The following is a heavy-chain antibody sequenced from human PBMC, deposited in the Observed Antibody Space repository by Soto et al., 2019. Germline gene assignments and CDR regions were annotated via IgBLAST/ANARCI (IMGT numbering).Heavy chain of an antibody. CDR3: ASLTLDQNSSGYHVFDY. CDR1: GYSFNTYW. CDR2: INPNDSYT. D-gene: IGHD3-22*01. J-gene: IGHJ4*02. V-gene: IGHV5-10-1*01. Sequence: VASPETSRQGPGYSFNTYWISRVRQIPGRGMECMWRINPNDSYTDYGPSFEGYVTMSVDRSINTAYLEWSSPKASDSAMYYCASLTLDQNSSGYHVFDYWGLGTPVTGSS.